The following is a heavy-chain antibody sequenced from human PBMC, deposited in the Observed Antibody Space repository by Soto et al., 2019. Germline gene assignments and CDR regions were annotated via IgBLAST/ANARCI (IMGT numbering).Heavy chain of an antibody. D-gene: IGHD4-17*01. CDR2: FDPEDGET. J-gene: IGHJ3*02. CDR1: GYTLTELS. V-gene: IGHV1-24*01. Sequence: ASVKVSCKVSGYTLTELSMHWVRQAPGKGLEWMGGFDPEDGETIYAQKFQGRVTMTEDTSTDTAYMELSSLRSEDTAVYYCAAGLGFVTGAEPDAFDIWGQGTMVTVSS. CDR3: AAGLGFVTGAEPDAFDI.